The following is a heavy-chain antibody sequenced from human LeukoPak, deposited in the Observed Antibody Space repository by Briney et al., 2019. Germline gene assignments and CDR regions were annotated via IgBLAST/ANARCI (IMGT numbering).Heavy chain of an antibody. CDR2: TGSTSVST. V-gene: IGHV3-23*01. D-gene: IGHD2-2*01. Sequence: GGSLRLSCAASGFTFSSYAMNWVRQAPGKGLEWVSGTGSTSVSTFYADSVKGRFTVSRDNSKNTLSLQMNSLRAEDTAVYYCAKDPGVIPAHYFDYWDTGTLVSVSS. J-gene: IGHJ4*02. CDR3: AKDPGVIPAHYFDY. CDR1: GFTFSSYA.